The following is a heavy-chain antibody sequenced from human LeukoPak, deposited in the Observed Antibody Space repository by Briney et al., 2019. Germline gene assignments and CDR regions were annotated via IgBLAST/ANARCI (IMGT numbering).Heavy chain of an antibody. CDR3: ARNSIAVAGTPPIFDY. Sequence: ASVTVSCKASGYTFTSYGISWLRQAPGQGLEWMGWINFYNGNIDYAQKLQGRVTMNTDTSTSTAYMELRSLRSDDTAVYYCARNSIAVAGTPPIFDYWGQGTLVTVSS. CDR1: GYTFTSYG. CDR2: INFYNGNI. V-gene: IGHV1-18*01. D-gene: IGHD6-19*01. J-gene: IGHJ4*02.